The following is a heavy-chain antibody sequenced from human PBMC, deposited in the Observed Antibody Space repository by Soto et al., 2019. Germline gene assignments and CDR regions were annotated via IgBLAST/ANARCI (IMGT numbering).Heavy chain of an antibody. J-gene: IGHJ4*02. CDR3: ASSGSTSPYYFDY. Sequence: QVQLVESGGGVVQPGRSLRLSCAASGFTFSSYGMHWVRQAPGKGLEWVAVIWYDGSNKYYADSVKGRFTISRDNSKNTLYLQMNSLRAEDTAVYYCASSGSTSPYYFDYWGQGTLVTVSS. CDR2: IWYDGSNK. D-gene: IGHD2-2*01. CDR1: GFTFSSYG. V-gene: IGHV3-33*01.